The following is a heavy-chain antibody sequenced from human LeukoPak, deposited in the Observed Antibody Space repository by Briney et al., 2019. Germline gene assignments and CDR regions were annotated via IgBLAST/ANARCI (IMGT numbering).Heavy chain of an antibody. D-gene: IGHD2-15*01. Sequence: ASVKVSCKVSGYTLTELSMHWVRQAPGKRLEWMGGFDPEDGETIYAQKFQGRVTMTEDTSTDTAYMELSSLRSEDTAVYYCATASVGYCSGGSCYTDYYYYYMDVWGKGTTVTVSS. J-gene: IGHJ6*03. CDR3: ATASVGYCSGGSCYTDYYYYYMDV. V-gene: IGHV1-24*01. CDR1: GYTLTELS. CDR2: FDPEDGET.